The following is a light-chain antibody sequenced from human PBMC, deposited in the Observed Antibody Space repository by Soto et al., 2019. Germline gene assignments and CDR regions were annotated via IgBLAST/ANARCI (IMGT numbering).Light chain of an antibody. J-gene: IGKJ4*01. Sequence: EIVMTQSPATLSVSPGERATLSCRASQSVSSNLAWYQQKPGQAPRLLIYGASTRATGIPARFSGSGSGTEFTLTISSLQSEDGAVYYCQQYNNWPRTFGGGTKVEIK. CDR3: QQYNNWPRT. CDR2: GAS. CDR1: QSVSSN. V-gene: IGKV3-15*01.